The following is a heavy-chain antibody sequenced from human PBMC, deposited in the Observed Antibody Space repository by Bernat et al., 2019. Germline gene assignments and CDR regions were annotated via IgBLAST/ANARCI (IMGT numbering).Heavy chain of an antibody. J-gene: IGHJ3*02. CDR3: ARLAIVVVPAAMDDAFDI. Sequence: QVQLQESGPGLVKPSETLSLTCTVSGGSIRSYYWSWIRQPPGKGLEWIGYIYYSGSTNYNPSLKSRVTISVDTSKNQFSLKLSSVTAADTAVYYCARLAIVVVPAAMDDAFDIWGQGTMVTVSS. CDR2: IYYSGST. CDR1: GGSIRSYY. V-gene: IGHV4-59*08. D-gene: IGHD2-2*01.